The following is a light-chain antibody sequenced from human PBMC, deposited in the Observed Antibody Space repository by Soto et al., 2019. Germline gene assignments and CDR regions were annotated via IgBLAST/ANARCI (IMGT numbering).Light chain of an antibody. CDR1: SSNIGNNY. Sequence: QSVLTQPPSVSAAPGQKVTISCSGSSSNIGNNYVSWYQQLPGTAPKLLIYENNKRPSGSPDRFSGSKSGTSATLGITGLQAGDEAEYYCGTWDSSLSAYVFGTGTKLTVL. V-gene: IGLV1-51*02. J-gene: IGLJ1*01. CDR2: ENN. CDR3: GTWDSSLSAYV.